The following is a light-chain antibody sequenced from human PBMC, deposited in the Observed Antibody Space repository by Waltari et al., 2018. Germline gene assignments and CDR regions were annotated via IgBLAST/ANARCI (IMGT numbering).Light chain of an antibody. CDR3: QSYDNNNRGL. CDR2: GDD. CDR1: SGSIARNY. V-gene: IGLV6-57*03. J-gene: IGLJ2*01. Sequence: FVLTQPHSVSESPGKTVTLSCTRSSGSIARNYVQRYQHRPGSAPTLGIYGDDRRPPGVPDRFSASVDSSSNSASLAISGLQTEDEGVYYCQSYDNNNRGLFGGGTKLTVL.